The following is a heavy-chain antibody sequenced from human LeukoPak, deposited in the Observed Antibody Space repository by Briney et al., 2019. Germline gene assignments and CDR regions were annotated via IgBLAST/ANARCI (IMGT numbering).Heavy chain of an antibody. CDR2: MKPDGSAK. CDR3: ARVVDSSNWYFDP. J-gene: IGHJ4*02. CDR1: GFTFSNYW. D-gene: IGHD3-22*01. V-gene: IGHV3-7*01. Sequence: GGSLRLSCTASGFTFSNYWMTWVRQAPGKGLEWVANMKPDGSAKYYVDSVKGRFTISRDNAKNSLYLQMNGLRGEDTAVYYCARVVDSSNWYFDPWGQGTLVTVSS.